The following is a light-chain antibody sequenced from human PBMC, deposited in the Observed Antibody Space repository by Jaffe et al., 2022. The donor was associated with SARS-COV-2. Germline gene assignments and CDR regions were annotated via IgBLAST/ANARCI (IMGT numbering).Light chain of an antibody. CDR3: ISYTTSTTLYV. CDR2: DVS. CDR1: SSDVGNYNY. Sequence: QSALTQPASVSGSAGQSITISCTGTSSDVGNYNYVSWYQQHPGQAPKLMIYDVSNRPSGVSNRFSGSKSGNTASLTISGLQAEDEADYYCISYTTSTTLYVFGTGTKVTVL. J-gene: IGLJ1*01. V-gene: IGLV2-14*03.